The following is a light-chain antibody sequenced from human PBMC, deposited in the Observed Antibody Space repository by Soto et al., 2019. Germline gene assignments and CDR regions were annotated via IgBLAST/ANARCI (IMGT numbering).Light chain of an antibody. CDR2: GAS. CDR3: QHYGSSWT. J-gene: IGKJ1*01. CDR1: QSVSSSY. Sequence: EIVITQSPAILSVSPGERATLSCRASQSVSSSYLAWYQQKPGQAPRLLIYGASSRATGIPDRFSGSGSGTDFTLTISRLEPEDFAVYYCQHYGSSWTFGQGTKVDIK. V-gene: IGKV3-20*01.